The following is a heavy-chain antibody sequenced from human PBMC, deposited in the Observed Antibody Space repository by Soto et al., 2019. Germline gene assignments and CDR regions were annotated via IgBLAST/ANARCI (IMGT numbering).Heavy chain of an antibody. V-gene: IGHV3-23*01. D-gene: IGHD6-19*01. CDR1: GFTFRSYA. Sequence: EVQLLXSGGGLVQPGGSLRLSCAAAGFTFRSYAMSWVRLAPGKGLEWVSTVNGGDAATYYADSVKGRLXXXXXXSNXXXXXXXXXXXXXXXXXXXXXXXGVAGTRXXEYWGQGTLVTVSS. CDR3: XXXGVAGTRXXEY. J-gene: IGHJ4*02. CDR2: VNGGDAAT.